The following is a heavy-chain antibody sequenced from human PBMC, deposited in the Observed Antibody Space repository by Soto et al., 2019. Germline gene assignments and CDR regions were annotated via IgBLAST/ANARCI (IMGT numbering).Heavy chain of an antibody. CDR3: ARDRGYYDIFIVYAYYHSYFYMDA. CDR1: GDSVSTNSAA. J-gene: IGHJ6*03. V-gene: IGHV6-1*01. D-gene: IGHD3-9*01. Sequence: PSQTLSLTCAISGDSVSTNSAAWNWIRQSPSRGLEWLGRTYYRSKWYNDYAVSVKSRITLNPDTSKNQFSLQLNSVTPKDSAVYYCARDRGYYDIFIVYAYYHSYFYMDAWGQAPTVTGPS. CDR2: TYYRSKWYN.